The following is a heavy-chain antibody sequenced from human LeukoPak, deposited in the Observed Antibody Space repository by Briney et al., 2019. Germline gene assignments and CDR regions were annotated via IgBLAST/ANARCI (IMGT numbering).Heavy chain of an antibody. CDR3: AKDLYVSIYYGMDV. Sequence: GGSLRLSCAASGFTFSDYYMSWIRQAPGKGLEWVSYISSSGSTIYYADSVKGRFTISRDNSKNTLYLQMNSLRAEDTAVYYCAKDLYVSIYYGMDVWGQGTTVTVSS. J-gene: IGHJ6*02. CDR2: ISSSGSTI. D-gene: IGHD2-2*02. CDR1: GFTFSDYY. V-gene: IGHV3-11*01.